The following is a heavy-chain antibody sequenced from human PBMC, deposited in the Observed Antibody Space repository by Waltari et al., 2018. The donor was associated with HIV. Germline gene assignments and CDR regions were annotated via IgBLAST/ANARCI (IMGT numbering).Heavy chain of an antibody. V-gene: IGHV3-15*01. CDR1: GVTFQTAW. J-gene: IGHJ1*01. CDR3: STGDGAFFDS. Sequence: ELQLLESGGGWVRPGGSLTVACKASGVTFQTAWMSWVRQSPGKGLEWVGRIKSNADGGTTDYAAPVKGRFSISRDDSKKTLYLDMFGLKNEDTGIYFCSTGDGAFFDSWGQGIVVAVS. D-gene: IGHD2-21*02. CDR2: IKSNADGGTT.